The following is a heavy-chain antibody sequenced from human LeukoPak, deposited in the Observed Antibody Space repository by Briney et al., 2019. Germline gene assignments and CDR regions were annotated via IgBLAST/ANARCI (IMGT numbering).Heavy chain of an antibody. CDR3: ARDVLGSGSYYAVDPTRFHFDY. V-gene: IGHV3-53*04. D-gene: IGHD1-26*01. Sequence: PGGSLRLSCAASGFTVSSNYMSWVRQAPGKGLEWVSVIYSGGSTYYADSVKGRFTISRHNSKNTLYLQMNSLRAEDTAVYYCARDVLGSGSYYAVDPTRFHFDYWGQGTLVTVSS. J-gene: IGHJ4*02. CDR2: IYSGGST. CDR1: GFTVSSNY.